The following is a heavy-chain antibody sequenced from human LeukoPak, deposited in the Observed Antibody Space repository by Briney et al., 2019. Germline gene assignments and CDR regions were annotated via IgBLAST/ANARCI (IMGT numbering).Heavy chain of an antibody. V-gene: IGHV1-3*01. D-gene: IGHD6-13*01. J-gene: IGHJ4*02. Sequence: GASVKVSCKASGYTFTSYAMHWVSQAPGQRREWMGWINAGNGDTKYSQKFQGRVTITRDTSASTAHMELSSLRSEDTAVYYSVRVAGPLDYWGQGTLVTVSS. CDR2: INAGNGDT. CDR1: GYTFTSYA. CDR3: VRVAGPLDY.